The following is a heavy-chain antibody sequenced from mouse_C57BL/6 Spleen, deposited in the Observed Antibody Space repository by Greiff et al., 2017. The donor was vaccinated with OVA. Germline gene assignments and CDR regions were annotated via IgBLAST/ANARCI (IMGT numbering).Heavy chain of an antibody. D-gene: IGHD2-3*01. CDR3: ARGDDYVDY. CDR2: IYPSDSET. CDR1: GYTFTSYW. J-gene: IGHJ2*01. V-gene: IGHV1-61*01. Sequence: VQLQQPGAELVRPGSSVKLSCKASGYTFTSYWMDWVKQRPGQGLEWIGNIYPSDSETHYNQKFKDKATLTVDKSSSTAYMQLSSLTSEDSAVYYCARGDDYVDYWGQGTTRTVSS.